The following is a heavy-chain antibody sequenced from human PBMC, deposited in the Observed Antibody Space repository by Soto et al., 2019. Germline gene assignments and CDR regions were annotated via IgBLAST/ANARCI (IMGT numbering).Heavy chain of an antibody. Sequence: QVQLAQSGAEVKKPGASVKVSCKASGYTFTSYGISWVRQAPGQGLEWMAWINHYNGNTKYAEKFLGRVTVTTDTSTATAYMEVRSLTSDDTAVFYCARVGVGLAAPRVWPYWGQGSPVTVSS. CDR3: ARVGVGLAAPRVWPY. CDR1: GYTFTSYG. V-gene: IGHV1-18*01. J-gene: IGHJ4*02. D-gene: IGHD6-13*01. CDR2: INHYNGNT.